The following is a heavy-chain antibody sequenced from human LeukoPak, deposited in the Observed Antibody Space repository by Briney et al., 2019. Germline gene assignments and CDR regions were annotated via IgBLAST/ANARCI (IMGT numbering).Heavy chain of an antibody. D-gene: IGHD6-13*01. CDR2: IYISGST. Sequence: PSETLSLTRTVSGGSISSYYWRWIRQPAGKGLEWIGRIYISGSTNYNPSLKSRVTISADKSKNQFSLKLSSVTAADTAVYYCASLKYSSSWDYYYYYYMDVWGKGTTVTVSS. J-gene: IGHJ6*03. CDR3: ASLKYSSSWDYYYYYYMDV. CDR1: GGSISSYY. V-gene: IGHV4-4*07.